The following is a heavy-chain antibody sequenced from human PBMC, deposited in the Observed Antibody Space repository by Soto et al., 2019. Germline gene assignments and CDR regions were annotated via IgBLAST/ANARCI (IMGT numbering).Heavy chain of an antibody. CDR1: GFSLSHIRVG. V-gene: IGHV2-26*01. J-gene: IGHJ4*02. Sequence: ETLTLTCTVSGFSLSHIRVGVGWIRQPPGKALEWLAHVFSNDAESYSPSLKGRLTISRDTFRSQVVLTMTNVDPVDTATYFCARIERYSTYEYFDFWGQGTLVTVSS. CDR3: ARIERYSTYEYFDF. D-gene: IGHD5-12*01. CDR2: VFSNDAE.